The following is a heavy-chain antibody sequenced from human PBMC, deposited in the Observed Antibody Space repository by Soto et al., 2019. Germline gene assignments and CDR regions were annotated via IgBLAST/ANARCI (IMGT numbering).Heavy chain of an antibody. CDR3: ARGRYCLTGRCFPNWFDS. CDR1: GDSISTVDYF. CDR2: IYKRTTT. V-gene: IGHV4-30-4*01. D-gene: IGHD2-15*01. J-gene: IGHJ5*01. Sequence: SETLSLTCSVSGDSISTVDYFWAWIRQPPGQALEYIGYIYKRTTTYYNPSFESRVAISLDTSKSQFSLNVTSVTAADTAVYFCARGRYCLTGRCFPNWFDSWGRGTLVTVSS.